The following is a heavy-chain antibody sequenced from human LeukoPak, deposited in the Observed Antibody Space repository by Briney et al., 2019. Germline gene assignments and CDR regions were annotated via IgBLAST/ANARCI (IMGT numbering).Heavy chain of an antibody. CDR3: ATYSNSTLQYYYGLDV. CDR1: GYTFTGYY. J-gene: IGHJ6*02. D-gene: IGHD6-6*01. Sequence: ASVKVSCKTSGYTFTGYYLHWVRQAPGRGLVWMGWIRPNSGGTKNAQKFQDRVTMTRDTSISTAYMELNRLTSDDTAVYYCATYSNSTLQYYYGLDVWGQGTTVTVSS. V-gene: IGHV1-2*02. CDR2: IRPNSGGT.